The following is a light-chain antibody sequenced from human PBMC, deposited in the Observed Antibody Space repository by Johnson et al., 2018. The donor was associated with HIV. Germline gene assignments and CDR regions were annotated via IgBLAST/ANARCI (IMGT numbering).Light chain of an antibody. J-gene: IGLJ1*01. CDR1: ISNIESYF. CDR3: GTWDSSLSAGGV. Sequence: QSVLTQPPSVSAAPGQRVNISCSGNISNIESYFVSWYQQLPGAAPTLLIYEDNKRPSGIPDRFSGSKSGATASLGITGLPPGDEADYYCGTWDSSLSAGGVFGTGTKVTVL. V-gene: IGLV1-51*02. CDR2: EDN.